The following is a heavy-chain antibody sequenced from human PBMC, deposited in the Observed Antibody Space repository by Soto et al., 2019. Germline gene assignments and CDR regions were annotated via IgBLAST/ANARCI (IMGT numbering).Heavy chain of an antibody. CDR2: MSHYRRET. J-gene: IGHJ4*02. CDR3: ANWYHCGDF. Sequence: GGSLRLSCIAPGFTLRRYAMDLVRQGAGKGLEWVEHMSHYRRETYYVDSVKDRFTISRDNSKNTLYLQMNSVKTEDTAMYYCANWYHCGDFWGQGTLVTVSS. CDR1: GFTLRRYA. D-gene: IGHD1-1*01. V-gene: IGHV3-30*18.